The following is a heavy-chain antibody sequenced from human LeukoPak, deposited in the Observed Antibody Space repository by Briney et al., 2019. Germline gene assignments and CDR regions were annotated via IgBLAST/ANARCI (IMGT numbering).Heavy chain of an antibody. D-gene: IGHD3-10*01. CDR1: GFTFSSYG. V-gene: IGHV3-30*18. Sequence: GGSLRLSCAASGFTFSSYGMHWVRQAPGKGLEWVAVISYDGSNKYYADSVKGRFTISRDNSKNTLYLQMNSLRAEDTAVYYCAKARYYYGSGRSYHFDYWGQGTLVTVSS. J-gene: IGHJ4*02. CDR2: ISYDGSNK. CDR3: AKARYYYGSGRSYHFDY.